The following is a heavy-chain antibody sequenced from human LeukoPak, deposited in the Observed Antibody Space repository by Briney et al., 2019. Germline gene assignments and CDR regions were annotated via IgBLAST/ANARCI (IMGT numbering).Heavy chain of an antibody. J-gene: IGHJ4*02. Sequence: GGSLRLSCAASGFTFSSYAMSWVRQAPGKGLEWVSAIRGSGGSTYYADSVKGRFTISRGNSKNTLYLQMNSLRAEDTAVYYCAKDLYGSSWSYFDYWGQGTLVTVSS. CDR3: AKDLYGSSWSYFDY. D-gene: IGHD6-13*01. V-gene: IGHV3-23*01. CDR1: GFTFSSYA. CDR2: IRGSGGST.